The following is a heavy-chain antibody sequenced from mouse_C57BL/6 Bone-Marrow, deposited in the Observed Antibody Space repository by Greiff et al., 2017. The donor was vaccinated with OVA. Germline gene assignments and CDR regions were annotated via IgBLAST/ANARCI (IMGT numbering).Heavy chain of an antibody. V-gene: IGHV1-82*01. CDR3: ARRNYYYGSGAMDY. D-gene: IGHD1-1*01. Sequence: QVQLKESGPELVKPGASVKISCKASGYAFSSSWMNWVKQRPGKGLEWIGRIYPGVGDTNYNGKFKGKATLTADKSSSTAYMQLSSLTSEDSAVYFCARRNYYYGSGAMDYWGQGTSVTVSS. CDR2: IYPGVGDT. CDR1: GYAFSSSW. J-gene: IGHJ4*01.